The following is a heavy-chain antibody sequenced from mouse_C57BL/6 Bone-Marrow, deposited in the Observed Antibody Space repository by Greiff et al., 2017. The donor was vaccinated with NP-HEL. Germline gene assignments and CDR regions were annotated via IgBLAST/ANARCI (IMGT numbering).Heavy chain of an antibody. Sequence: EVQLVESGGDLVKPGGSLKLSCAASGFTFSSYGMSWVRQTPDKRLEWVATISSGGSYPYYPDSVKGRFTISRDNAKNTLYLQMSSLKSEDTAMYYCARLPTVDYYAMDYWGQGTSVTVSS. J-gene: IGHJ4*01. V-gene: IGHV5-6*01. CDR3: ARLPTVDYYAMDY. CDR2: ISSGGSYP. D-gene: IGHD1-1*01. CDR1: GFTFSSYG.